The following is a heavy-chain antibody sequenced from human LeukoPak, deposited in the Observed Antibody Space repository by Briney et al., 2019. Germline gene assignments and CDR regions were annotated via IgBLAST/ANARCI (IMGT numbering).Heavy chain of an antibody. CDR3: ARTTDGYSSSWGTDY. D-gene: IGHD6-13*01. J-gene: IGHJ4*02. CDR2: ISSSSSYI. Sequence: PGGSLRLSCAASGFTFSSYSMNWVRQAPGKGLKWVSSISSSSSYIYYADSVKGRFTISRDNAKNSLYLQMNSLRAEDTAVYYCARTTDGYSSSWGTDYWGQGTLVTVSS. V-gene: IGHV3-21*01. CDR1: GFTFSSYS.